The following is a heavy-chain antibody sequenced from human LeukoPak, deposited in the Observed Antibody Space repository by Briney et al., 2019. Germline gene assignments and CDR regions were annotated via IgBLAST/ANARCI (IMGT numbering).Heavy chain of an antibody. V-gene: IGHV1-58*01. CDR1: GFTFTSSA. D-gene: IGHD4-17*01. CDR2: IVVGSGNT. CDR3: AADLFPIENDYGDYTLPT. Sequence: SVKVSFTASGFTFTSSAVQWVRQARGQRLEWIGWIVVGSGNTNYAQKFQERVTITRDMSTSTAYMELSSLRSEDTAVYYCAADLFPIENDYGDYTLPTWGQGTLVTVSS. J-gene: IGHJ5*02.